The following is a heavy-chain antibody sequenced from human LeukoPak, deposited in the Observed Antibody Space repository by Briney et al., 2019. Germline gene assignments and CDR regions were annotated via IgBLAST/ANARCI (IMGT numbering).Heavy chain of an antibody. D-gene: IGHD2-2*01. CDR3: ARDYCSSTSCLFDY. J-gene: IGHJ4*02. CDR1: GYTFTGYH. V-gene: IGHV1-2*06. CDR2: INPNSGDT. Sequence: ASVKVSCKASGYTFTGYHTHWVRQAPGQGLEWMGRINPNSGDTNYAQKFQGRVTMTRDTSISTAYMELSRLRSDDTAVYYCARDYCSSTSCLFDYWGQGTLVTVSS.